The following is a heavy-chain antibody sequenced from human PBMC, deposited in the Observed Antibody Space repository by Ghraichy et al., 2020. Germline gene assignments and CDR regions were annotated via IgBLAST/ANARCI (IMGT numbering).Heavy chain of an antibody. Sequence: LSLTCAASGFTFSSYSMNWVRQAPGKGLEWVSSISSSSSYIYYADSVKGRFTISRDNAKNSLYLQMNSLRAEDTAVYYCARDFHHRPPLASKGYYYYGMDVWGQGTTVTVSS. D-gene: IGHD1-14*01. CDR2: ISSSSSYI. J-gene: IGHJ6*02. CDR1: GFTFSSYS. CDR3: ARDFHHRPPLASKGYYYYGMDV. V-gene: IGHV3-21*01.